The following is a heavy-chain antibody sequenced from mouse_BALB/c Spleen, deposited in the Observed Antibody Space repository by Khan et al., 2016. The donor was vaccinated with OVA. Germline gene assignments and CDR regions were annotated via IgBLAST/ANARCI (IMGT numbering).Heavy chain of an antibody. CDR2: ISGDSNTL. D-gene: IGHD1-1*01. CDR3: ATSYFYWYYFDY. J-gene: IGHJ2*01. V-gene: IGHV5-17*02. CDR1: GFTFNSYG. Sequence: VQLKESGGGLVQPGGSRKLSCAASGFTFNSYGIHWVRQAPEKGLEWVAYISGDSNTLYYADTVKGRFTISRDNPKNTLFLQMTSLMSEDTAMYYCATSYFYWYYFDYWGPGTTLTVS.